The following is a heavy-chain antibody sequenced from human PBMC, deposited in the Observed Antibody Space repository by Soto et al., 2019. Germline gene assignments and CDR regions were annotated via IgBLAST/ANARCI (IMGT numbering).Heavy chain of an antibody. CDR3: AKDGGGYNYGYVMLDKYYYGMDV. V-gene: IGHV3-30-3*01. D-gene: IGHD5-18*01. Sequence: QVQLVESGGGVVQPGRSLRLSCAASGFTFSTYAMHWVRQAPGKGLEWVAGISYDGTNKYYADSVRGRFTISRDNSKNTLFLQMSSLRAEDTAVYYCAKDGGGYNYGYVMLDKYYYGMDVWGQGTTVTVSS. J-gene: IGHJ6*02. CDR1: GFTFSTYA. CDR2: ISYDGTNK.